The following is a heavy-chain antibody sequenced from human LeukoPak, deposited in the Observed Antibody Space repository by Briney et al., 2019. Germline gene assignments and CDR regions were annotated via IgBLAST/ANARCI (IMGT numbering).Heavy chain of an antibody. CDR3: ARTEWSDDSSGYYFDFLGY. Sequence: ASVKVSCKASGYTFTSYYMHWVRQAPGQGLEWMGIINPSGGSTSYAQKFQGRVTMTRHTSTSTVYMELSSLRSEDTAVYYCARTEWSDDSSGYYFDFLGYWGQGTLVTVSS. J-gene: IGHJ4*02. CDR2: INPSGGST. D-gene: IGHD3-22*01. V-gene: IGHV1-46*01. CDR1: GYTFTSYY.